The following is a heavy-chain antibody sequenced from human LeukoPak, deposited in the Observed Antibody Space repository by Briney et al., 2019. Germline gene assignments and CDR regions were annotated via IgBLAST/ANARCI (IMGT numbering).Heavy chain of an antibody. CDR2: TRGSGGST. CDR3: AKDWGYSYGYSYYFDC. CDR1: GFTPSSYA. J-gene: IGHJ4*02. V-gene: IGHV3-23*01. D-gene: IGHD5-18*01. Sequence: GGSMRLSSAASGFTPSSYAMSWVRPAHGKGLEWVSATRGSGGSTYYADSVKGRFTISRDNSKNTLYLQMNSLRAEDTAVYYCAKDWGYSYGYSYYFDCWGQGTLVTVSS.